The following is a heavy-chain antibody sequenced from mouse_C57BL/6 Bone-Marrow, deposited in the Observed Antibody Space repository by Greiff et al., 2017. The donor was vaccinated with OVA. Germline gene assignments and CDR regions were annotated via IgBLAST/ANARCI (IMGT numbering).Heavy chain of an antibody. Sequence: VQLQQSGAELVKPGASVKMSCTASGYTFTSYWITWVKQRPGQGLEWIGDIYPGSGSTNYTEKVKSKATLTVDTSSSTAYMQLSSLTSEDAAVYYCGRGYGSRWVYFDVWGTGTTVTVA. CDR2: IYPGSGST. D-gene: IGHD1-1*01. CDR1: GYTFTSYW. V-gene: IGHV1-55*01. CDR3: GRGYGSRWVYFDV. J-gene: IGHJ1*03.